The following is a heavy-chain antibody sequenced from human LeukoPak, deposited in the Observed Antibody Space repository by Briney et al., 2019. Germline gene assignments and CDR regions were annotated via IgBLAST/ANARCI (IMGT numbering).Heavy chain of an antibody. CDR3: TTDQLAAAGTDWFDP. CDR1: GFTFSNAW. Sequence: GGSLRLSCAASGFTFSNAWMSWVRQAPGKGLVWVGRIKSKTDGGTTDYAAPVKGRFTISRDDSKNTLYLQMNSLKTEDTAVYYCTTDQLAAAGTDWFDPWGQGTLVTVSS. V-gene: IGHV3-15*01. CDR2: IKSKTDGGTT. J-gene: IGHJ5*02. D-gene: IGHD6-13*01.